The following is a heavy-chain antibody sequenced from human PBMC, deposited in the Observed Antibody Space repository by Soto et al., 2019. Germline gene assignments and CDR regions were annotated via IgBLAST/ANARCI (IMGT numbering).Heavy chain of an antibody. CDR2: IIPIFGTA. V-gene: IGHV1-69*01. CDR3: ARGDIVVVPAAIRHYYYYYGMDV. J-gene: IGHJ6*02. D-gene: IGHD2-2*02. Sequence: QVQLVQSGAEVKKPGSSVKVSCKASGGTFSSYAISWVRQAPGQGLEWMGGIIPIFGTANYAQKFQGRVTITADESTSTAYRELSSLRSEDTAVYYCARGDIVVVPAAIRHYYYYYGMDVWGQGTTVTVSS. CDR1: GGTFSSYA.